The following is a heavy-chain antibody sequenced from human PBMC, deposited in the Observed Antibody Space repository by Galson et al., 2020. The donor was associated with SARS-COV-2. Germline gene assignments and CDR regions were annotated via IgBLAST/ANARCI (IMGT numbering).Heavy chain of an antibody. CDR1: GGSINSYY. Sequence: ASETLSLTCTVSGGSINSYYWSWIRQPPGKGLEWIGYIYYTGSTRYSPSLRSRVTMSVDTSKNQFSLKLSSVTAADTAVYYCARHWFGGDEYFQNWGQGTLVTVSS. J-gene: IGHJ1*01. V-gene: IGHV4-59*08. CDR3: ARHWFGGDEYFQN. D-gene: IGHD3-3*01. CDR2: IYYTGST.